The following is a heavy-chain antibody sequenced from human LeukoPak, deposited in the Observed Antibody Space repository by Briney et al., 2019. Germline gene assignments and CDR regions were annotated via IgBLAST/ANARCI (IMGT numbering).Heavy chain of an antibody. D-gene: IGHD1-14*01. CDR1: GGSISSYY. CDR3: AGGGNRFNFDY. CDR2: IYYSGST. J-gene: IGHJ4*02. V-gene: IGHV4-59*01. Sequence: PSETLSLTCTVSGGSISSYYWSWIRKPPGKGLEWIGYIYYSGSTNYNPSLKSRVTISVDTSKNQFSLKLSSVTAADTAVYYCAGGGNRFNFDYWGQGTLVTVSS.